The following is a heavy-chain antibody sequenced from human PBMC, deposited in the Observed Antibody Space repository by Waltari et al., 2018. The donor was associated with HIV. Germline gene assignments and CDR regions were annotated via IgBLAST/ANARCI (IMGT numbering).Heavy chain of an antibody. CDR1: GYTFISYA. D-gene: IGHD3-3*01. J-gene: IGHJ6*02. Sequence: QVQLVQAGAVVTKPGAPVRISCGASGYTFISYALNWVRQAPGQRPEWMGWINVGNYNTKYSQKFQDRVTITGDTSASTGYLDLSSLTSEDTAVYFCAREYDFWSGGYHYYGMDVWGQGTTVTVSS. CDR3: AREYDFWSGGYHYYGMDV. CDR2: INVGNYNT. V-gene: IGHV1-3*01.